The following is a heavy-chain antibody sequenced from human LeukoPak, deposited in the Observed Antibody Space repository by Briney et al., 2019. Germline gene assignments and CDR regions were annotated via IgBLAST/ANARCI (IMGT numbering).Heavy chain of an antibody. D-gene: IGHD3-3*01. V-gene: IGHV4-34*01. CDR3: ARGVRVRFSYTNDY. Sequence: SETLSLTCAVYGGSFSGYYWSWTRQPPGKGLEWIGEINHSGSTNYNPSLKSRVTISVDTSKNQFSLKLSSVTAAGTAVYYCARGVRVRFSYTNDYWGQGTLVTVSS. CDR2: INHSGST. CDR1: GGSFSGYY. J-gene: IGHJ4*02.